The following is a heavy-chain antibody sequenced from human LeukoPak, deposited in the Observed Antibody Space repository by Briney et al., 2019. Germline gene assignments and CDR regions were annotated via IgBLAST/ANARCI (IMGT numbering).Heavy chain of an antibody. CDR1: GGSISSGGYY. D-gene: IGHD2-21*01. CDR2: IYHSGST. J-gene: IGHJ4*02. CDR3: ARDRKVGIFY. Sequence: PSQTLSLTCTVSGGSISSGGYYWSWIRQPPGKGLEWIGYIYHSGSTYYNPSLKSRVTISVDRSKNQFSLKLSSVTAADTAVYYCARDRKVGIFYWGQGTLVTVSS. V-gene: IGHV4-30-2*01.